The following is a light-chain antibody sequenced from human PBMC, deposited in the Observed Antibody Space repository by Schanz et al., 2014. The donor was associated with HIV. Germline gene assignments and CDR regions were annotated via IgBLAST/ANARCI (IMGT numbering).Light chain of an antibody. J-gene: IGKJ3*01. CDR3: QQYGSSGT. CDR1: QSVTSRY. Sequence: EIVLTQSPGTLSLSPGERATLSCRASQSVTSRYLAWYKQKHGQAPRLLIFDASIRATGIPDRFSGSGSGTYFTLTINRLEPEDCAVYYCQQYGSSGTFGPGTKVHIK. V-gene: IGKV3-20*01. CDR2: DAS.